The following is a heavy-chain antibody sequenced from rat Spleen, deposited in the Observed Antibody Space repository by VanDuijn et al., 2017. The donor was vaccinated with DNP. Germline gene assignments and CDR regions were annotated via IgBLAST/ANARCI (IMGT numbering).Heavy chain of an antibody. CDR1: KFTFSNYD. Sequence: EVQLVESGGGLVQPGRSLKLSCAASKFTFSNYDMAWVRQAPTKGLEWVAAVSPSGGRTYYRDSVKGRFTVSRDNAKNTLYLQMESLRADDTATYYCTRRGHTTGLNWFVYWGQGTLVTVSS. D-gene: IGHD1-9*01. CDR3: TRRGHTTGLNWFVY. CDR2: VSPSGGRT. J-gene: IGHJ3*01. V-gene: IGHV5S13*01.